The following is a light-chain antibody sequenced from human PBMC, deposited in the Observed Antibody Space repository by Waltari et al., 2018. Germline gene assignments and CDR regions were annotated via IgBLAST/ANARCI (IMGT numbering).Light chain of an antibody. CDR2: DVS. J-gene: IGLJ2*01. CDR1: SSDVGVYSF. V-gene: IGLV2-14*03. CDR3: SSYTSSSVV. Sequence: QSALTQPASLSGSPGQSITISCTGISSDVGVYSFVSWYQQHPGKAPELVIYDVSNRPSGVSNRFSGSTSGDTASLTISGLQAEDEADYFCSSYTSSSVVFGGGTKLTVL.